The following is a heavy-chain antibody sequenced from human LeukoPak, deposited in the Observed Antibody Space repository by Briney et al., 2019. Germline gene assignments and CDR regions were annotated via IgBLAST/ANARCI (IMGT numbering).Heavy chain of an antibody. J-gene: IGHJ6*04. CDR1: GYSFPTYW. CDR2: IDPADSHT. CDR3: ARTGYTSGWPYGMDV. V-gene: IGHV5-10-1*01. Sequence: HGESLKISCKVSGYSFPTYWINWVRRMPGRGLEWMGKIDPADSHTDYNPSFQGHATMSVDKSISTAYLQWSGLKASDTAIYYCARTGYTSGWPYGMDVWGKGTTVTVSS. D-gene: IGHD6-19*01.